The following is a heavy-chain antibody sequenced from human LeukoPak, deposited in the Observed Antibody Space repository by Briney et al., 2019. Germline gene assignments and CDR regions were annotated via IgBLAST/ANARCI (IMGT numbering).Heavy chain of an antibody. CDR2: IHHDGSEK. CDR3: AKKGAAAGFHY. CDR1: GLTFSSSW. V-gene: IGHV3-7*01. Sequence: PTGGSLRLSCAASGLTFSSSWMTWVRQAPGKGLEWVGNIHHDGSEKNYVDSVKGRFTISRDNSKNTLYLQMNSLRAEDTAVYYCAKKGAAAGFHYWGQGTLVTVSS. D-gene: IGHD6-13*01. J-gene: IGHJ4*02.